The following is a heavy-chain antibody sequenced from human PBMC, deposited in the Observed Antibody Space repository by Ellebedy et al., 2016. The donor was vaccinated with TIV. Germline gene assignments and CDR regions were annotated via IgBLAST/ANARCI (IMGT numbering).Heavy chain of an antibody. Sequence: GGSLRLSXAASGFTFSTYTMDWVRQAPGKGLEWVSSISISSDLIFYADSVRGRVTISRDNAKNSVYLQISSLRADDTAVYYCARNVNYANDYWGQGTLVTVSS. D-gene: IGHD1-7*01. CDR3: ARNVNYANDY. V-gene: IGHV3-21*01. J-gene: IGHJ4*02. CDR2: ISISSDLI. CDR1: GFTFSTYT.